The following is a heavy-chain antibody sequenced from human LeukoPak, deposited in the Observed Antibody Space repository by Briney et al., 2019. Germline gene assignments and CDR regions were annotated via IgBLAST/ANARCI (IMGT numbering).Heavy chain of an antibody. CDR1: GGSFSGYY. CDR3: ARGSGYSSGWYTY. V-gene: IGHV4-34*01. Sequence: SETLSLTCAVYGGSFSGYYWSWIRQPPVKGLEWIGEINHSGSTNYNPSLKSRVTISVDTSKNQFSLKLSSVTAADTAVYYCARGSGYSSGWYTYWGQGTLVTVSS. J-gene: IGHJ4*02. CDR2: INHSGST. D-gene: IGHD6-19*01.